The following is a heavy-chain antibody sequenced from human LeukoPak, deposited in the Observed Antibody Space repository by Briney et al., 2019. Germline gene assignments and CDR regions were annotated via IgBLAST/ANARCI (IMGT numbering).Heavy chain of an antibody. V-gene: IGHV3-7*01. Sequence: GGSLRPSCAASGFTFSSYWMSWVRQAPGKGLEWVANIKQDGSEKYYVDSVKGRFTISRDNAKNSLYLQMNSLRAEDTAVYYCAREDIVVVPAAVAYYYYGMDVWGQGTTVTVSS. CDR2: IKQDGSEK. D-gene: IGHD2-2*01. CDR3: AREDIVVVPAAVAYYYYGMDV. J-gene: IGHJ6*02. CDR1: GFTFSSYW.